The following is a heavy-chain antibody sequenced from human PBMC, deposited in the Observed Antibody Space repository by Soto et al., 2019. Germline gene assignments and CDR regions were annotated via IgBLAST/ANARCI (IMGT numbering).Heavy chain of an antibody. CDR3: ASHRSSEHNAFDI. CDR1: GGSISSSSYY. Sequence: SETLSLTCTVSGGSISSSSYYWGWIRQPPGKGLEWIGSIYYSGSTYYNPSLKSRVTISVDTSKNQFSLKLSSVTAADSAVYYCASHRSSEHNAFDIWGQGTMVTVSS. J-gene: IGHJ3*02. CDR2: IYYSGST. V-gene: IGHV4-39*01. D-gene: IGHD6-6*01.